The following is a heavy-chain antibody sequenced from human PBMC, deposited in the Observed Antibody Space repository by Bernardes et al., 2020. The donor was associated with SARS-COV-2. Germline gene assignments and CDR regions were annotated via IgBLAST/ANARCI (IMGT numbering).Heavy chain of an antibody. Sequence: ASVKVSCKASGYTFTGYYMHWVRQAPGQGLEWMGWINPNSGGTNYAQKFQGRVTMTRDTSISTAYMELSRLRSDDTAVYYCARDGKNTAMAYYYYGMDVWGQGTTVTVSS. D-gene: IGHD5-18*01. CDR3: ARDGKNTAMAYYYYGMDV. CDR2: INPNSGGT. CDR1: GYTFTGYY. V-gene: IGHV1-2*02. J-gene: IGHJ6*02.